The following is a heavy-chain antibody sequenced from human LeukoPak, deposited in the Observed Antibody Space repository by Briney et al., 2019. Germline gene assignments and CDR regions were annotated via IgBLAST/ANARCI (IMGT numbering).Heavy chain of an antibody. D-gene: IGHD6-13*01. J-gene: IGHJ4*02. Sequence: SETLSLTCTVSGGSISSYYWSWIRQPPGKGLEWIGYIYYSGTTNYNPSFKSRVTISVDTSKNQFSLKLSSVTAADTAVYYCARGVYIAAAQYGYWGQGTLVTVSS. CDR1: GGSISSYY. CDR2: IYYSGTT. V-gene: IGHV4-59*01. CDR3: ARGVYIAAAQYGY.